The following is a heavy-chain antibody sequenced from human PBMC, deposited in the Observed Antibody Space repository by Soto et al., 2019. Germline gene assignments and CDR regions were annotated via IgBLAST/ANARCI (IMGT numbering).Heavy chain of an antibody. CDR3: ARVAY. CDR2: IYYSGST. J-gene: IGHJ4*02. V-gene: IGHV4-59*12. Sequence: SEPLSLTCTVSGGSMSSYYWSWIRQPPGKGLEWIGYIYYSGSTNYNPSLKSRVTISVDNAQNSLFLQMNTLRPEDTAMYYCARVAYWGPGTQVTVSS. CDR1: GGSMSSYY.